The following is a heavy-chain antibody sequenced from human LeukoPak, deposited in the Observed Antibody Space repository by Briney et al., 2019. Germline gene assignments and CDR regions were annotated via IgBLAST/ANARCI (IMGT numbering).Heavy chain of an antibody. J-gene: IGHJ5*02. V-gene: IGHV3-64*01. D-gene: IGHD5-18*01. CDR1: GFTFSSYA. CDR2: ISSNGGST. CDR3: ARDRDTAMDPKRWDNWFDP. Sequence: PGGSLRLSCAASGFTFSSYAVHWVRQAPGKGLEYVSAISSNGGSTYYANSVKGRFTISRDNSKNTLYLQMGSLRAEDMAVYYCARDRDTAMDPKRWDNWFDPWGQGTLVTVSS.